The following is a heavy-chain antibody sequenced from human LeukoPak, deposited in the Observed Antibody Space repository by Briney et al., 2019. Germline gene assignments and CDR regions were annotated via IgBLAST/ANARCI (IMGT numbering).Heavy chain of an antibody. J-gene: IGHJ4*01. CDR2: ISGDGVST. V-gene: IGHV3-43*02. Sequence: GGSLRLSRVASGLPIGDFAMHWVRQAPGQGLEWVSLISGDGVSTFFTDSVKGRFSISRDNSKNSLFLEMSSLRTEDTAMYYCARESGKFDYWGQGTLVAVSS. CDR3: ARESGKFDY. CDR1: GLPIGDFA.